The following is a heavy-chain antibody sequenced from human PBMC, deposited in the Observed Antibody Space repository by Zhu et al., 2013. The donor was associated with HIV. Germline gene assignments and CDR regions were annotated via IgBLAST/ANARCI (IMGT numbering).Heavy chain of an antibody. Sequence: QVHLVQSGAEVKKPGASVKVSCKGSDYTFINYAITWVRQAPGQGFEWLGWISPYNGNANYAQNIQGRVTMTTDTSTRTAYMELRSLRSDDTAVYYCAREGGIAAISTGMDVWGQGTTVTVSS. V-gene: IGHV1-18*01. D-gene: IGHD6-13*01. CDR1: DYTFINYA. CDR2: ISPYNGNA. CDR3: AREGGIAAISTGMDV. J-gene: IGHJ6*02.